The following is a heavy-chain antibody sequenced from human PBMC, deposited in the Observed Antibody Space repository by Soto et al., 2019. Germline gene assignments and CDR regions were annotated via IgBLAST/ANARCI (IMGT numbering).Heavy chain of an antibody. Sequence: QVHLVQSGAEVKKPGASVKVSCKASGYIFTGYHIHWVRQAPGRGLEWMGWINPNSGDTEYAQNFQGRVTMTRDTSFNLVYMEMSGLMSDDTAVYYCARGEGESSGYYEVVHWGQGTLVTVSS. V-gene: IGHV1-2*02. CDR1: GYIFTGYH. J-gene: IGHJ5*02. CDR2: INPNSGDT. CDR3: ARGEGESSGYYEVVH. D-gene: IGHD3-22*01.